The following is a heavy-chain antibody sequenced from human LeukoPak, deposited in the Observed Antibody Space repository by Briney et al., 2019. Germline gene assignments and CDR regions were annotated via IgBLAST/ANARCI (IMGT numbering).Heavy chain of an antibody. CDR3: AREELQTTNFDY. J-gene: IGHJ4*02. V-gene: IGHV1-69*04. CDR1: GGTFSSYA. CDR2: IIPILGIA. D-gene: IGHD4-11*01. Sequence: SVKVSCKASGGTFSSYAISWVRQAPGQGLEWMGRIIPILGIANYAQKFQGRVTITADKSTSTAYMELSSLRSEDTAVYYCAREELQTTNFDYWGQGTLVTVSS.